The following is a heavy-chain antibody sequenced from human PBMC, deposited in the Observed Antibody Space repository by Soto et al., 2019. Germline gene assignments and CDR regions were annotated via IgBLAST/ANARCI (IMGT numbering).Heavy chain of an antibody. CDR1: GDSVSSNSAA. V-gene: IGHV6-1*01. CDR2: TYYRSKWYN. CDR3: ARVEGIAAAALDYYGMDV. D-gene: IGHD6-13*01. Sequence: SQTLSLICAISGDSVSSNSAAWNWIRQSPSRGLEWLGRTYYRSKWYNDYAVSVKSRITINPDTSKNQFSLQLNSVTPEDTAVYYCARVEGIAAAALDYYGMDVWGQGTTVTVS. J-gene: IGHJ6*02.